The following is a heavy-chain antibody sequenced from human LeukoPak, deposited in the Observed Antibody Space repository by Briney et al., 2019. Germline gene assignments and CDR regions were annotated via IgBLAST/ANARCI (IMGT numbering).Heavy chain of an antibody. CDR2: IYYSGST. Sequence: ETLSLTCSVSGVSVSNHYWSWIRQPPGKGLEWIGYIYYSGSTNYNPSLKSRVTISVDTSKNQFSLKLSSVTAADTAVYYCARGSADTAMVTIDYWGQGTLVTVSS. D-gene: IGHD5-18*01. CDR1: GVSVSNHY. V-gene: IGHV4-59*02. CDR3: ARGSADTAMVTIDY. J-gene: IGHJ4*02.